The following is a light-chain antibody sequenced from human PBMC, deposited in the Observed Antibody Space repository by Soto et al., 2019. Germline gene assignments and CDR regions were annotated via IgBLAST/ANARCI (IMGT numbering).Light chain of an antibody. Sequence: DIQVTQNDSSLSSSVGDIGRVTCLTSQNINIFLNWYQQKPGRAPMVVISAASNLESGVPSRFSGRGSGTEFTLTISNLQPGDSALYFCQESYSTPLAFGGGTKVDI. CDR1: QNINIF. CDR3: QESYSTPLA. J-gene: IGKJ4*01. CDR2: AAS. V-gene: IGKV1-39*01.